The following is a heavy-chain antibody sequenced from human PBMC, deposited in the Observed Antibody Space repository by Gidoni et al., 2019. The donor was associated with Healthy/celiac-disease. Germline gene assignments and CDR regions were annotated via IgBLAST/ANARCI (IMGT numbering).Heavy chain of an antibody. J-gene: IGHJ4*02. CDR1: GGSFSGYY. CDR2: INHSGST. CDR3: ARGRAVAGLIDY. Sequence: QVQLQQWGAGLLKPSETLSLTCAVYGGSFSGYYWSWIRQPPGKGLEWIGEINHSGSTNYNPSLKSRVTISVDTSKNQFSLKLSSVTAADTAVYYCARGRAVAGLIDYWGQGTLVTVSS. D-gene: IGHD6-19*01. V-gene: IGHV4-34*01.